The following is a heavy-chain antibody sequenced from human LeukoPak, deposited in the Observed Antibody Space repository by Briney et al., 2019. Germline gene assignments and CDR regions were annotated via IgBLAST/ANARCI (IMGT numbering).Heavy chain of an antibody. J-gene: IGHJ3*02. Sequence: GGSLRLSCAASGFTFSSYSMNWVRQAPGKGLEWVSSISSSSIYIYYADSVQGRFIISRDNAENSLYLQMSSLKAEDTAVYYCARDPGRWTSSSDAFDIWGQGTMVTVSS. CDR1: GFTFSSYS. D-gene: IGHD6-6*01. CDR2: ISSSSIYI. CDR3: ARDPGRWTSSSDAFDI. V-gene: IGHV3-21*01.